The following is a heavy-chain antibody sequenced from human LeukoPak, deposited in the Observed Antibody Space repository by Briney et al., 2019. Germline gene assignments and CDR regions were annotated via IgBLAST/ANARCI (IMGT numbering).Heavy chain of an antibody. J-gene: IGHJ5*02. CDR1: GYTFTGYY. V-gene: IGHV1-18*04. Sequence: ASVKVSCKASGYTFTGYYMHWVRQAPGQGLEWMGWISAYNGNTNYAQKLQGRVTMTTDTSTSTAYMELRSLSSDDTAVYYCARDGGVFWFDPWGQGTLVTVSS. CDR3: ARDGGVFWFDP. CDR2: ISAYNGNT. D-gene: IGHD3-16*01.